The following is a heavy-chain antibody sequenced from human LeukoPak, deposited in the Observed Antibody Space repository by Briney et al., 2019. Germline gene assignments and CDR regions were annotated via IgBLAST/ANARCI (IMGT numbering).Heavy chain of an antibody. V-gene: IGHV4-34*01. Sequence: SETLSLTCAVYGGSFSGYYWSGIRQPPGKGLEGIGEINHSESTNSNPPLKSRVTISVDTSKNQFSLKLSSVTAADTAVYYCAREGGDLRAKNYYMDVWGKGTTVTVSS. CDR1: GGSFSGYY. D-gene: IGHD3-16*01. CDR3: AREGGDLRAKNYYMDV. CDR2: INHSEST. J-gene: IGHJ6*03.